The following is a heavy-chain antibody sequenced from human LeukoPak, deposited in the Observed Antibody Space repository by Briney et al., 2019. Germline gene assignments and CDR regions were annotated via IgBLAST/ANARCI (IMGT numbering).Heavy chain of an antibody. CDR3: ARGPKLRALDY. CDR2: INHSGST. V-gene: IGHV4-34*01. Sequence: SETLSLSCAVYGGSLRGYYWSWIRQPPGKGLGGIGEINHSGSTNYNPCLKSRVTLSGETSKNQFSLKLSSGTAADTALYYCARGPKLRALDYWGQGTLVTVSS. D-gene: IGHD5-24*01. J-gene: IGHJ4*02. CDR1: GGSLRGYY.